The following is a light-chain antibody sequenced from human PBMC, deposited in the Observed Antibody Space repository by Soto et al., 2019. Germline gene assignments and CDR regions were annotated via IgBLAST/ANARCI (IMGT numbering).Light chain of an antibody. CDR1: QSISSW. J-gene: IGKJ1*01. CDR3: QQYNNYWT. CDR2: DAS. V-gene: IGKV1-5*01. Sequence: DIPMTQSPSTLSASVGDRVTITCRASQSISSWLAWYQQKPGKAPKLLIYDASSLESGVPSRFSGSGSATEFTLTISSLQPDEFATYYCQQYNNYWTFGQGTRVEIK.